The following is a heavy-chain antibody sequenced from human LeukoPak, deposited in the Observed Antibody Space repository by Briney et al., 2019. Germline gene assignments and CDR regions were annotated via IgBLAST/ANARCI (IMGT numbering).Heavy chain of an antibody. V-gene: IGHV4-4*02. Sequence: AETLSLTCAVSGGSISSSNWWSWVRQPPGKGLEWIGEIYHSGSTNYNPSLKSRVTISVDKSKNQFSLKLSSVTAADTAVYYCATRPYYGGNGDYWGQGTLVTVSS. CDR1: GGSISSSNW. CDR3: ATRPYYGGNGDY. D-gene: IGHD4-23*01. J-gene: IGHJ4*02. CDR2: IYHSGST.